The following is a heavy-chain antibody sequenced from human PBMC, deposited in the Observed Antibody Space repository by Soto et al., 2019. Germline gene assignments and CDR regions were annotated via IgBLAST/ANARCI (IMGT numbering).Heavy chain of an antibody. CDR1: GYTFTSYD. D-gene: IGHD3-3*01. V-gene: IGHV1-8*01. J-gene: IGHJ5*02. CDR2: FDPKNYEA. CDR3: ATDLIYYDFVA. Sequence: ASVKVSCKASGYTFTSYDINWVRQATGQGLEWLGHFDPKNYEAIYAQKFQARVTMTADTSTGTAYMELGSLRSEDTAVYYCATDLIYYDFVAWGQGTLVTVSS.